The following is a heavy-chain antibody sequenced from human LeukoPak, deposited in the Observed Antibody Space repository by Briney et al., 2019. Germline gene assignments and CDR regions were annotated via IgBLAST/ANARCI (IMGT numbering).Heavy chain of an antibody. V-gene: IGHV3-20*01. D-gene: IGHD2-15*01. J-gene: IGHJ6*02. CDR3: ARRGYGDYYYGMDV. Sequence: TGGSLRLSCAASGFTFDDYGMSWVRQAPGKGLEWVSGINWNGGSSGYADSVKGRITISRDNAKNSLYLQMNSLRAEDTALYHCARRGYGDYYYGMDVWGQGTTVTVSS. CDR1: GFTFDDYG. CDR2: INWNGGSS.